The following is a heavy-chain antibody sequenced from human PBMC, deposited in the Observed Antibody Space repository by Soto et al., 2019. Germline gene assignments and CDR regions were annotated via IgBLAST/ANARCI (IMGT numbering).Heavy chain of an antibody. CDR1: GGSFSGYS. D-gene: IGHD2-8*02. CDR3: ARDKITGLFDY. J-gene: IGHJ4*02. V-gene: IGHV4-34*01. Sequence: QVQLQQWGAGLLKPSETLSLTCAVYGGSFSGYSWTWIRQPPGTGLEWIGKINHTGSTNYNPSLKSRVTISVDTSKNQFSLKPTSVTAADTAVYYCARDKITGLFDYWGQGTLVTVSS. CDR2: INHTGST.